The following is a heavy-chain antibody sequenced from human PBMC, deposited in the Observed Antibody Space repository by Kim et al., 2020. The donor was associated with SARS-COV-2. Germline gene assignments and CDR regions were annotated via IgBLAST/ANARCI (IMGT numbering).Heavy chain of an antibody. D-gene: IGHD6-13*01. Sequence: ASVKVSCKASGYTFTSYGISWVRQAPGQGLEWMGWISAYKGNTNYAQKLQGRVTMTTDTSTSTAYMELRSLRSDDTAVYYCARSLRIAAAGTNLFDPWGQGTLVTVSS. J-gene: IGHJ5*02. CDR2: ISAYKGNT. V-gene: IGHV1-18*01. CDR1: GYTFTSYG. CDR3: ARSLRIAAAGTNLFDP.